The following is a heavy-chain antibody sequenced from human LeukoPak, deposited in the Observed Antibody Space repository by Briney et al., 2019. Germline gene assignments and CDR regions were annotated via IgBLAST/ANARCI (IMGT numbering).Heavy chain of an antibody. Sequence: GASVKVSRKASGYTFTSYGISWVRQAPGQGLEWMGWISAYSGDTNYAQKFQGRVTITADESTSTAYMELSSLRSEDTAVYYCARGGSGWPYYYYGMDVWGQGTTVTVSS. J-gene: IGHJ6*02. CDR3: ARGGSGWPYYYYGMDV. V-gene: IGHV1-18*01. CDR2: ISAYSGDT. D-gene: IGHD6-19*01. CDR1: GYTFTSYG.